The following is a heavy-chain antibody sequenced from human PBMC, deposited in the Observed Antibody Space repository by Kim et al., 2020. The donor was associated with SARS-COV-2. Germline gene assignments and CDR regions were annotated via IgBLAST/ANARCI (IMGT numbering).Heavy chain of an antibody. CDR3: VAGSGWLPDY. CDR1: GFTFSAYW. CDR2: IKKDGSEK. Sequence: LSLTCVASGFTFSAYWMNWVRQAPGKGLEWVANIKKDGSEKYYVDSVKGRFTISRDNAKNSLYLQMSSLRVDDTAVYYCVAGSGWLPDYWGQGTLVTVSS. D-gene: IGHD5-12*01. V-gene: IGHV3-7*01. J-gene: IGHJ4*02.